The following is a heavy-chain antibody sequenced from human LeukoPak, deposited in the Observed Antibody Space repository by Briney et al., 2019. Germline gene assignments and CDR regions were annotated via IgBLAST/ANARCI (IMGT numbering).Heavy chain of an antibody. Sequence: GGSLRLSCAASGFTFSDYYMSWIRQAPGKGLEWVSYISTSGSTIYHADSVKGRFTISRDNAKNSLYLQMNSLRAEDTAVYYCASRYDSSGYYLLDFDYWGQGTLVTVSS. CDR3: ASRYDSSGYYLLDFDY. D-gene: IGHD3-22*01. V-gene: IGHV3-11*04. CDR1: GFTFSDYY. J-gene: IGHJ4*02. CDR2: ISTSGSTI.